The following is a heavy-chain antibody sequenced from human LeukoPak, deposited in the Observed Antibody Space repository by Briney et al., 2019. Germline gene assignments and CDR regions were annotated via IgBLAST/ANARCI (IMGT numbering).Heavy chain of an antibody. J-gene: IGHJ4*02. CDR3: ARANFLYCSSSTCLFDF. V-gene: IGHV1-2*02. D-gene: IGHD2-2*01. Sequence: ASVKVYCKASGYTFTDYCMHWVRQAPGQGFEWMGWSNPNDGDTNHAQKFQGRVTMTRDTSISTAHMEVSRLRSDDTAVYYCARANFLYCSSSTCLFDFWGQGTLVTVSS. CDR1: GYTFTDYC. CDR2: SNPNDGDT.